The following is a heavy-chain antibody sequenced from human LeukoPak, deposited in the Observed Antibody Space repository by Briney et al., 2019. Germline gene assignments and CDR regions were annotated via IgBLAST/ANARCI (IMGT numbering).Heavy chain of an antibody. CDR3: ARRQGGSGWLGRGWFDP. Sequence: SVKVSCKASGGTFSSYAISWVRQAPGQGLEWMGRIIPIFGTANYAQKFQGRVTITTDESTSTAYMELSSLRSEDTAVYYCARRQGGSGWLGRGWFDPWGQGTLVTVSS. CDR2: IIPIFGTA. CDR1: GGTFSSYA. D-gene: IGHD6-19*01. J-gene: IGHJ5*02. V-gene: IGHV1-69*05.